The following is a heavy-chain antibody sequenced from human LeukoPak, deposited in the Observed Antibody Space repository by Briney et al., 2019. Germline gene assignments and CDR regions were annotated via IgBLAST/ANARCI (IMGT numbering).Heavy chain of an antibody. J-gene: IGHJ4*02. D-gene: IGHD3-22*01. CDR2: IYPSDSQT. V-gene: IGHV5-51*01. Sequence: GESLKIPCKGSGYSFANYWIGWVRKMPGKGLEWMGIIYPSDSQTRYSPSFQGQVTISVDKSISTAFLQWSSLQASDTAIYYCARRLRHYYDSSGYSTPYYFDYWGQGTLVTVSS. CDR1: GYSFANYW. CDR3: ARRLRHYYDSSGYSTPYYFDY.